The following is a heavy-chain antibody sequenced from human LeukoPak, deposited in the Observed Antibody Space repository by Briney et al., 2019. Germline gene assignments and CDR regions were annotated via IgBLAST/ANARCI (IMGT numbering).Heavy chain of an antibody. CDR1: GGTFSSYA. D-gene: IGHD3-22*01. Sequence: SVKVSCKASGGTFSSYAISWVRQAPGQGLEWMGGIIPIFATANYAQKFQGRVTITADESTSTAYMELSSLRSEDTAAYYCARGPITTRSHFDYWGQGTLVTVSS. J-gene: IGHJ4*02. V-gene: IGHV1-69*01. CDR2: IIPIFATA. CDR3: ARGPITTRSHFDY.